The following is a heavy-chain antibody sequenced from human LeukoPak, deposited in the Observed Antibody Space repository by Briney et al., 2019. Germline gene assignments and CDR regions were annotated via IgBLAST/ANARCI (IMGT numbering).Heavy chain of an antibody. J-gene: IGHJ4*02. Sequence: SETLSLTCTVSGGSISSYYWSWIRQPPGKGLEWIGTVYYSGNTYYNPSLKSRVSISVDTSKNQFSLKLSSVTAADTAVYYCASSYNYDSSGYSYFDYWGQGTLVTVSS. CDR1: GGSISSYY. D-gene: IGHD3-22*01. CDR3: ASSYNYDSSGYSYFDY. CDR2: VYYSGNT. V-gene: IGHV4-59*04.